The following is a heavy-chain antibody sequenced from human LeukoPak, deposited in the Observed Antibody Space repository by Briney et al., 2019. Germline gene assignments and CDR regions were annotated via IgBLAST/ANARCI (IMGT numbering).Heavy chain of an antibody. CDR3: ASLYDSSGYI. CDR2: IYSGGST. CDR1: GFTVSSNY. Sequence: GGSLRLSCAASGFTVSSNYMSWVRQAPGKGLEWVSVIYSGGSTYYADSVKGRFTNSRHNSKNTLYLQMSSLRAEDTAVYYCASLYDSSGYIWGQGTMVTVSS. D-gene: IGHD3-22*01. V-gene: IGHV3-53*04. J-gene: IGHJ3*02.